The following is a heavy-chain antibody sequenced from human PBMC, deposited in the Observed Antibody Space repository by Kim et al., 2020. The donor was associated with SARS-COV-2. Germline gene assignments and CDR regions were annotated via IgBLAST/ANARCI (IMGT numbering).Heavy chain of an antibody. V-gene: IGHV3-23*01. Sequence: GGSLRLSCAASGFTFSSDAMSWVRQAPGKGLEWVSAISGTGYNTYYADSVKGRFTISRDNLKNTLFLQVSNLRAEDTAIYYCAKEGFTVTPYFDSWGQGTLVTVSS. CDR2: ISGTGYNT. D-gene: IGHD4-17*01. CDR3: AKEGFTVTPYFDS. J-gene: IGHJ4*02. CDR1: GFTFSSDA.